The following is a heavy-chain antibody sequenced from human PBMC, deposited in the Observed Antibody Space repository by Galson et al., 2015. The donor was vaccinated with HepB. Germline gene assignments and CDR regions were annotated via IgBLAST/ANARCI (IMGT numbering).Heavy chain of an antibody. Sequence: SLRLSCAASGFTFSSYAMSWVRQAPGKGLEWVSAISDSGGSTYYVDSVKGRFTISRDNSKNTLYLQMNSLRAEDTAVCYCAKVVSGYAHEYWGQGTLVTVSS. CDR2: ISDSGGST. CDR3: AKVVSGYAHEY. V-gene: IGHV3-23*01. D-gene: IGHD5-12*01. CDR1: GFTFSSYA. J-gene: IGHJ4*02.